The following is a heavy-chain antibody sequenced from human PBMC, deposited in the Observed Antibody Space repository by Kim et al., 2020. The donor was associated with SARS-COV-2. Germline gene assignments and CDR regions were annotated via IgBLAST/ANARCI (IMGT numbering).Heavy chain of an antibody. D-gene: IGHD2-15*01. J-gene: IGHJ6*02. V-gene: IGHV3-30*18. CDR3: AKDEGVGYCSGGNCYTPTGIYYFSGRDV. CDR2: ISYDGTNK. CDR1: GFTFSNYG. Sequence: GGSLRLSCAASGFTFSNYGMHWVRQAPGKGLEWVAVISYDGTNKYYPDSVKGRFTISRDNSKNTLYLQMNSLRAEDTALYYCAKDEGVGYCSGGNCYTPTGIYYFSGRDVWGQGTPVTVSS.